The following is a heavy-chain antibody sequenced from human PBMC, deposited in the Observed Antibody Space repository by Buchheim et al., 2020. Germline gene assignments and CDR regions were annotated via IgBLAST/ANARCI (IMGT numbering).Heavy chain of an antibody. V-gene: IGHV3-23*01. CDR3: AKVATDSSGYPPVRLFDY. Sequence: EVQLLESGGGLVQPGGSLRLSCAASGFTFSSYAMSWVRQAPGKGLEWVSAISDSGGSTYYADSVKGRFTISRDNSKNTLYLQMNSLRAEDTAVYYCAKVATDSSGYPPVRLFDYWGQGTL. CDR2: ISDSGGST. J-gene: IGHJ4*02. CDR1: GFTFSSYA. D-gene: IGHD3-22*01.